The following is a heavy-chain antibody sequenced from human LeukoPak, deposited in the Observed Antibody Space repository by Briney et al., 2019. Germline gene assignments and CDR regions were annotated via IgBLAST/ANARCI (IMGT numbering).Heavy chain of an antibody. CDR3: AKAGGGLVSPFDY. CDR2: ISGSGGNT. J-gene: IGHJ4*02. Sequence: QPGGSLRLSCAASGFTFNSYAMSWVRQAPGKGLEWVSGISGSGGNTYYADSVKGRFTISRDNSKNTLYLQMNSLRAEDTAVYYCAKAGGGLVSPFDYWGQGTLVTVSS. V-gene: IGHV3-23*01. D-gene: IGHD6-19*01. CDR1: GFTFNSYA.